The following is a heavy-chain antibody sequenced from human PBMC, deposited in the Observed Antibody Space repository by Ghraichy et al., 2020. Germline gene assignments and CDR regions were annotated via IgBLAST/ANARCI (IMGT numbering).Heavy chain of an antibody. V-gene: IGHV3-48*02. CDR3: ARSQGAFNI. CDR2: ISSSSGTI. J-gene: IGHJ3*02. CDR1: GFTFSLYS. Sequence: GESLNISCAASGFTFSLYSMNWVRQAPGKGLEWVSYISSSSGTIYYADSVKGRFTISRDEAKNSLYLQMSSLTYEDTAVYYCARSQGAFNIWGQGTMVTVSS.